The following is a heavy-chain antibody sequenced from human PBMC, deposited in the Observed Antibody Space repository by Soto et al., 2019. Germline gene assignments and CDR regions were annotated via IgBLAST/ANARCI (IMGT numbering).Heavy chain of an antibody. Sequence: PGGSLRLSCASSGFTFSSYWMHCVRQAPGDGLVWVSRINSDGSSTSYADSVKGRFTISRDNAKNTLYLQMNSLRAEDTAVYYCARDRGDSSSDYYYYSMDVWGQGTTVTVSS. CDR3: ARDRGDSSSDYYYYSMDV. CDR2: INSDGSST. J-gene: IGHJ6*02. CDR1: GFTFSSYW. D-gene: IGHD6-6*01. V-gene: IGHV3-74*01.